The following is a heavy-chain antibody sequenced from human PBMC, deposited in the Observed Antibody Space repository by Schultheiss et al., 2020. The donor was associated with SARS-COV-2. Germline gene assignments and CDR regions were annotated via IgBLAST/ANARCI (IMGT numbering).Heavy chain of an antibody. CDR2: IYHSGST. V-gene: IGHV4-38-2*02. D-gene: IGHD6-13*01. J-gene: IGHJ6*02. CDR1: GGSFSGYY. CDR3: ARDRGTSSWFLTPLTTTQKYGMDV. Sequence: SETLSLTCALYGGSFSGYYWGWIRQPPGKGLEWIGSIYHSGSTYYNPSLKSRVTISVDTSKNQFSLKLSSVTAADTAVYYCARDRGTSSWFLTPLTTTQKYGMDVWGQGTTVTVSS.